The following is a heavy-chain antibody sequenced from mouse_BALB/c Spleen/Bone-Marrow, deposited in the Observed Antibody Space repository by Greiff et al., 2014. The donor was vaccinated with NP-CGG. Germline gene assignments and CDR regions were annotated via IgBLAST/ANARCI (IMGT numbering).Heavy chain of an antibody. V-gene: IGHV1-4*01. D-gene: IGHD1-3*01. CDR3: AISGNDPYSAMET. Sequence: QVQLQQPGAELARPGASVKMSCKASGYIFTYYTMHWVKQRPGQGLEWIGYINPSSGYTNYNQKFKDKATLTADKSSSTAYMQLSSLISDHTTVYYPAISGNDPYSAMETRGQEPSVTV. CDR1: GYIFTYYT. J-gene: IGHJ4*01. CDR2: INPSSGYT.